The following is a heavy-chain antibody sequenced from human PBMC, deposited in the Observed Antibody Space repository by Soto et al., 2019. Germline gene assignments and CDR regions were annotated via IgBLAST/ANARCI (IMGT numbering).Heavy chain of an antibody. CDR1: VGTFSSYA. V-gene: IGHV1-69*12. CDR2: IIPIFGTA. J-gene: IGHJ6*02. CDR3: AIGKCGSGSCYYYYGMDV. D-gene: IGHD3-10*01. Sequence: QVQLVQSGAEVKKPGSSVKVSCKASVGTFSSYAISWVRQAPGQGLEWMGGIIPIFGTANYAQKFQGRVTITADESTSTAYMEMSSLRSEDTAVYYCAIGKCGSGSCYYYYGMDVWGQGTTVTVCS.